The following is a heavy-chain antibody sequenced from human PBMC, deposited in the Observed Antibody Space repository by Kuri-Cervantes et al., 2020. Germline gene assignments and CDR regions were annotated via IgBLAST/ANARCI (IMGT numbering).Heavy chain of an antibody. Sequence: ASVKVSCKASGYTFTRYYMHWVRQAPGQGLEWMGWINAHNGNTNYAQKLQGRVTMTTDTSTSTAYMELSRLRSDDTAVYYCARDPNYYDSSGYFGYWGQGTLVTVSS. CDR3: ARDPNYYDSSGYFGY. D-gene: IGHD3-22*01. J-gene: IGHJ4*02. CDR2: INAHNGNT. V-gene: IGHV1/OR15-2*01. CDR1: GYTFTRYY.